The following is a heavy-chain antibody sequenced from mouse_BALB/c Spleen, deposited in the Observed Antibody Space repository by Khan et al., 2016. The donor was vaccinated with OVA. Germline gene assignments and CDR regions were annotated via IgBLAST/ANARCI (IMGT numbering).Heavy chain of an antibody. D-gene: IGHD1-2*01. V-gene: IGHV2-3*01. CDR2: IWGDGAT. Sequence: QVQLKQSGLGLVAPSQSLSITCTVAGFSLTYYGVNWVRQPPGKGLEWLGVIWGDGATNHHSGLKSRLSITKDTSKSQVFLKLNSLQTDDTATYYCAAFTTVTGNYYVMDYWGQGTSVTVSS. J-gene: IGHJ4*01. CDR1: GFSLTYYG. CDR3: AAFTTVTGNYYVMDY.